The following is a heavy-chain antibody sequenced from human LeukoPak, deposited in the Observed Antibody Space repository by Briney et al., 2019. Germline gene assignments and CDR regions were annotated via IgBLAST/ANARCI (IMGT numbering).Heavy chain of an antibody. D-gene: IGHD1-26*01. Sequence: TSETLSLTCSVSGGSISSSFYWDWIRQPPGKGLEWIGSLYYSGSTYYNPSLESRVTISVDTSKNQFSLKLRSVTAADTAVYYCARGRRCSGSYNYWGQGTLVTVSS. J-gene: IGHJ4*02. V-gene: IGHV4-39*01. CDR1: GGSISSSFY. CDR2: LYYSGST. CDR3: ARGRRCSGSYNY.